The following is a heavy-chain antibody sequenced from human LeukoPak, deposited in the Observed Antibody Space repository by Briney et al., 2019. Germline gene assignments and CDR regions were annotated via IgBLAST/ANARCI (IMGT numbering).Heavy chain of an antibody. CDR2: INPNSGGT. J-gene: IGHJ4*02. Sequence: ASVKVSCKASGYTFTGYYMHWVRQAPGQGLEWMGWINPNSGGTNYAQKFQGWVTMTRDTSISTAYMELSRLRSDDTAVYYCARDSIPDYYGSGSYFDYWGQGTLVTVSS. D-gene: IGHD3-10*01. V-gene: IGHV1-2*04. CDR3: ARDSIPDYYGSGSYFDY. CDR1: GYTFTGYY.